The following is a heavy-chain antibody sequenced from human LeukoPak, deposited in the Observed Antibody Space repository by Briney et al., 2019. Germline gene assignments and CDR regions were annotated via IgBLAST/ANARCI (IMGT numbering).Heavy chain of an antibody. CDR1: RFTFSSYA. D-gene: IGHD4-23*01. CDR2: ISGSGGNT. CDR3: AKGNGGNSGEYFYYGMDV. J-gene: IGHJ6*02. Sequence: GGSLRLSCAASRFTFSSYAMTWVRQAPGKGLEWVSAISGSGGNTYYADSVKGRFTISRDKSKNTLYLQMNSLRAEDTAVYYCAKGNGGNSGEYFYYGMDVWGQGTTVTVSS. V-gene: IGHV3-23*01.